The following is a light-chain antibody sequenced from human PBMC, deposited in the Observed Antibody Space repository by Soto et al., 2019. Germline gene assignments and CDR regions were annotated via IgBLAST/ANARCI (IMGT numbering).Light chain of an antibody. V-gene: IGKV1-12*01. Sequence: DIQMTQSPSSVSASVGDRVTITGRAIQGISTSLAWYQQKPGAAPKLLMYTASSLQDGVPSRFSGSGSGTDFTLTISSLQPEDFATYYCQHIKTNSLPITFGQGTRLEVK. CDR1: QGISTS. J-gene: IGKJ5*01. CDR3: QHIKTNSLPIT. CDR2: TAS.